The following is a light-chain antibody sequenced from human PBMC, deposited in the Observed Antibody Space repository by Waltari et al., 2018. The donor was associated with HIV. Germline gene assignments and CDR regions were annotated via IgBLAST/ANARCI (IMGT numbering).Light chain of an antibody. Sequence: TSSDVGSFKYVSWYQQHPGKAPKLMIYDVTKWPSGVPDRFSGSKSGNTASLTVSGLQAEDEADYYCSSYGGGNTVLFGGGTRLTVL. CDR3: SSYGGGNTVL. J-gene: IGLJ3*02. V-gene: IGLV2-8*01. CDR2: DVT. CDR1: SSDVGSFKY.